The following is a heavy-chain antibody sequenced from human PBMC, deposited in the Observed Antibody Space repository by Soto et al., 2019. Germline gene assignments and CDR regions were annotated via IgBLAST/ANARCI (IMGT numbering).Heavy chain of an antibody. Sequence: QVQLVQSGAEVKKPGASVKVSCKASGYTFTSYGISWVRQAPGQGLEWMGWISAYNGNTNYAQKLQXXXTXTXDTSTSXAXXXLXSLRSDDTAVYYCARGVGWEPLDYWGQGTLVTVSS. CDR3: ARGVGWEPLDY. J-gene: IGHJ4*02. CDR1: GYTFTSYG. V-gene: IGHV1-18*01. CDR2: ISAYNGNT. D-gene: IGHD1-26*01.